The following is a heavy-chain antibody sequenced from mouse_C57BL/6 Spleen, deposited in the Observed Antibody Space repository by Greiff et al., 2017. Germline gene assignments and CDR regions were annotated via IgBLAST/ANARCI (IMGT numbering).Heavy chain of an antibody. V-gene: IGHV1-55*01. Sequence: QVQLQQSGAELVKPGASVKMSCKASGYTFTSYWITWVKQRPGQGLEWIGDIYPGSGSTNYNEKFKSKATLTVDTSSSTAYMQLSSLTSEDSAVYYCARDPARTNYAMDYWGQGTSVTVSS. J-gene: IGHJ4*01. CDR3: ARDPARTNYAMDY. D-gene: IGHD2-14*01. CDR1: GYTFTSYW. CDR2: IYPGSGST.